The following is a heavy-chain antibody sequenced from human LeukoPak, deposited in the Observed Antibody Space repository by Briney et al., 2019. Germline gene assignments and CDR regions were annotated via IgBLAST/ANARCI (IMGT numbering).Heavy chain of an antibody. CDR1: GFTFSSYS. CDR2: ISSSSSTI. V-gene: IGHV3-48*04. J-gene: IGHJ3*02. Sequence: GSLRLSCAASGFTFSSYSMNWVRQAPGKGLEWVSYISSSSSTIYYADSVKGRFTISRDNAKNSLYLQMNSLRAEDTAVYYCARVISYYYDSSGYYDAFDIWGQGTMVTVSS. CDR3: ARVISYYYDSSGYYDAFDI. D-gene: IGHD3-22*01.